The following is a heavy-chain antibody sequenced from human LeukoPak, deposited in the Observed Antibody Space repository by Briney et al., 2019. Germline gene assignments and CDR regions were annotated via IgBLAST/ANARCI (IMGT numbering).Heavy chain of an antibody. CDR2: INPTGGST. CDR3: ATEFATKVPKAFDI. Sequence: ASVKVSCKAPGNTFSNYYIHWVRQAPGQVLQWMGTINPTGGSTNCAQNFQGRATLTRDRSTTTFYMELSSLRFEDTAVYYCATEFATKVPKAFDIWGQGTVVTVSS. J-gene: IGHJ3*02. V-gene: IGHV1-46*01. D-gene: IGHD3-10*01. CDR1: GNTFSNYY.